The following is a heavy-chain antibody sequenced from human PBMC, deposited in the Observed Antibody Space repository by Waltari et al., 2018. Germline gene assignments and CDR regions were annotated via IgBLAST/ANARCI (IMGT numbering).Heavy chain of an antibody. D-gene: IGHD3-10*01. J-gene: IGHJ4*02. Sequence: QVQLQQWGAGLLKPSETLSLTCAVYGGSFSGYYWSWIRQPPGKGLEWIGEINHSGSTNYNPSLKSRVTISVDTSKNQFSLKLSSVTAADTAVYYCARGIREIFDYWGQGTLVTVSS. CDR3: ARGIREIFDY. V-gene: IGHV4-34*01. CDR1: GGSFSGYY. CDR2: INHSGST.